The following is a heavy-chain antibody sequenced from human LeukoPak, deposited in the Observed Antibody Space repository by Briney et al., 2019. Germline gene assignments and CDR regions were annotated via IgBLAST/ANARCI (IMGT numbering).Heavy chain of an antibody. Sequence: GASVKVSCTAFGYTFTGYYMHWVRQAPGQGLEWMGWINPNSGGTNYAQKFQGRVTMTRDTSTSTAYMELSRLRSDDTAVYYCASLFHPDGRRFDYWGQGTLVTVSS. D-gene: IGHD1-14*01. CDR1: GYTFTGYY. CDR3: ASLFHPDGRRFDY. J-gene: IGHJ4*02. V-gene: IGHV1-2*02. CDR2: INPNSGGT.